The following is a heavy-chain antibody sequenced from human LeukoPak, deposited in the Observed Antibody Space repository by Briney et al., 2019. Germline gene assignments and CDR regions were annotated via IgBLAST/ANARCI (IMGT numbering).Heavy chain of an antibody. J-gene: IGHJ4*02. CDR2: LGYDGRGT. CDR3: ARDSAMAY. Sequence: GGFLRLSCAASGFTFNNYAMHWVRQAPGKGLEWVSRLGYDGRGTNYADSVKGRFTISRDNAKNTLFLQMNSLRAEDTAVYYCARDSAMAYWGQGTLVTVSS. CDR1: GFTFNNYA. D-gene: IGHD5-18*01. V-gene: IGHV3-74*01.